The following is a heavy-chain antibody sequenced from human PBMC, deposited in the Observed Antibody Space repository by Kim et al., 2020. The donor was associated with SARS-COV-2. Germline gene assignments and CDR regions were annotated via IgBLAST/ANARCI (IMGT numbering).Heavy chain of an antibody. D-gene: IGHD4-17*01. V-gene: IGHV1-18*04. Sequence: ASVKVSCKASGYTFTSYGISWVRQAPGQGLEWMGWISAYNGNTNYAQKLQGRVTMTTDTSTSTAYMELRSLRSDDTAVYYCARVTFDDYGDARGMDVWGQGTTVTVSS. CDR2: ISAYNGNT. CDR1: GYTFTSYG. CDR3: ARVTFDDYGDARGMDV. J-gene: IGHJ6*02.